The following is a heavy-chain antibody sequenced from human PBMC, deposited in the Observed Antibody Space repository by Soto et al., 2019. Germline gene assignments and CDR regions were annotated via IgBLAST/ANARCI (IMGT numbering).Heavy chain of an antibody. V-gene: IGHV1-46*01. CDR2: INPSGGST. D-gene: IGHD2-15*01. Sequence: QVQLVQSGAEVKKPGASVKVSCKASGYTFTSYYMHWVRQAPGQGLEWMGIINPSGGSTSYAQKSQGRVPXXRXTLXSTVYMERSSLRSEDTAVYYCAREKATRDASAVDYWGQGTLVTVSS. J-gene: IGHJ4*02. CDR1: GYTFTSYY. CDR3: AREKATRDASAVDY.